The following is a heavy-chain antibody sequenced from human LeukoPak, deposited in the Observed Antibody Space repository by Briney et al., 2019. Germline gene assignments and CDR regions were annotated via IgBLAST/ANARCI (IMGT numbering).Heavy chain of an antibody. Sequence: SETLSLTCTVSGGSVSSYYWSWVRQPPGKGLEWIGSFYYSGSTYYNPSLKSRVTISVDTSKNQFSLKLSSVTAADTAVYYCARFGGTYYGDFDYWGQGTLVTVSS. D-gene: IGHD1-26*01. J-gene: IGHJ4*02. CDR2: FYYSGST. V-gene: IGHV4-39*01. CDR1: GGSVSSYY. CDR3: ARFGGTYYGDFDY.